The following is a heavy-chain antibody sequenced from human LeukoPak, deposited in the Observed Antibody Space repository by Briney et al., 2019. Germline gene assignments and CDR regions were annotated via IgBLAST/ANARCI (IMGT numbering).Heavy chain of an antibody. CDR3: AKEHYDHYYMDV. D-gene: IGHD3-16*01. V-gene: IGHV3-9*03. Sequence: GRFTISRDNAENSLYLQMNSLRAEDMALYYCAKEHYDHYYMDVWGKGTTVTVSS. J-gene: IGHJ6*03.